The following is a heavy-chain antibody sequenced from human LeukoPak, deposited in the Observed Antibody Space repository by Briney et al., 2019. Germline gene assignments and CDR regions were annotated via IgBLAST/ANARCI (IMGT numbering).Heavy chain of an antibody. CDR3: ARASQLIG. CDR1: RFTFSSYW. CDR2: IKQDGSEK. V-gene: IGHV3-7*01. J-gene: IGHJ4*02. D-gene: IGHD2-2*01. Sequence: PGGSLRLSCAASRFTFSSYWMTWVRQAPGKGLEWVAYIKQDGSEKHYVDSVKGRFTISRDNAKNSLFLQMNSLRAEDTAVYYCARASQLIGWSQGTLVTVSS.